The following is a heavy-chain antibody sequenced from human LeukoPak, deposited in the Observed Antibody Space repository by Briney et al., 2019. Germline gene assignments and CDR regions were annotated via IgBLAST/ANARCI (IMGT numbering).Heavy chain of an antibody. CDR3: ARQYSSSWYAYFQH. Sequence: ASVKVSCKASGYTFTSYYMHWVRQAPGQGLERMGWINPNSGGTNYAQKFQGRVTMTRDTSISTAYMELSRLRSDDTAVYYCARQYSSSWYAYFQHWGQGTLVTVSS. CDR1: GYTFTSYY. CDR2: INPNSGGT. J-gene: IGHJ1*01. D-gene: IGHD6-13*01. V-gene: IGHV1-2*02.